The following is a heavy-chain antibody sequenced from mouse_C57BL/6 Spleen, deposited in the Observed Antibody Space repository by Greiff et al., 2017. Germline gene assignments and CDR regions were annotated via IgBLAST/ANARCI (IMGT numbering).Heavy chain of an antibody. CDR2: FYPGSGSI. CDR1: GYTFTEYT. CDR3: ARHEEGGYYYCSSSWFAY. J-gene: IGHJ3*01. Sequence: QVQLQQSGAELVKPGASVKLSCKASGYTFTEYTIHWVKQRSGQGLEWIGWFYPGSGSIKYNEKFKDKATLTADKSSSTVYMGLSRLTSEDSAVYFCARHEEGGYYYCSSSWFAYWGQGTLVTVSA. D-gene: IGHD1-1*01. V-gene: IGHV1-62-2*01.